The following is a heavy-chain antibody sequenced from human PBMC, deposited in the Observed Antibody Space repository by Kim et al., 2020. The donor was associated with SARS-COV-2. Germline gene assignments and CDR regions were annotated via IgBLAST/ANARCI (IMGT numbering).Heavy chain of an antibody. CDR2: TA. CDR3: ASNWAGSFDY. Sequence: TANDDQKFQGRVTITADESTSTAYMELSSLRSEDTAVYYCASNWAGSFDYWGQGTLVTVSS. D-gene: IGHD6-19*01. J-gene: IGHJ4*02. V-gene: IGHV1-69*01.